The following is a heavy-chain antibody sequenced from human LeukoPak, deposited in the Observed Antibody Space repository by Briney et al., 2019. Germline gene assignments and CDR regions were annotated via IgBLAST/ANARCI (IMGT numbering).Heavy chain of an antibody. J-gene: IGHJ4*02. CDR3: ARDRVAVAGHYDY. V-gene: IGHV3-33*01. CDR1: GFMFSSYG. CDR2: IWVNGINK. D-gene: IGHD6-19*01. Sequence: GGSLRLSCAASGFMFSSYGMHWVRQAPGKGLEWVAVIWVNGINKYYADSVRGRFTISRDNSKNTLYLEMNSLRAEDTAVYYCARDRVAVAGHYDYWGQGTLVTVSS.